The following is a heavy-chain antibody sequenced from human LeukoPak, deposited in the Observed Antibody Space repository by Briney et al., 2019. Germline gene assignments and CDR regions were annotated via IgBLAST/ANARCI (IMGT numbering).Heavy chain of an antibody. D-gene: IGHD2-15*01. Sequence: PGGSLRLSCAASGFTFSSHWMHWVSHAPGKGLVWVSRINGDGSNTTYADSVKGRFTISRDNAKNTLYLQMNSLRAEDTAVYHCARSKSWYSTDAFYIWGQGTMVTVSS. V-gene: IGHV3-74*03. J-gene: IGHJ3*02. CDR3: ARSKSWYSTDAFYI. CDR2: INGDGSNT. CDR1: GFTFSSHW.